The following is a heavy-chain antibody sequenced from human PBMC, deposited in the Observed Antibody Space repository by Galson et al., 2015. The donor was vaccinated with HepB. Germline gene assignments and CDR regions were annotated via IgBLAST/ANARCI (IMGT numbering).Heavy chain of an antibody. Sequence: SLRLSCAASGFTFSSYGMHWVRQAPGKGLEWVAVIWYDGSNKYYADSVKGRFTISRDNSKNTLYLQMNSLRAEDTAVYYCARDSSTYDYSNYYFDYWGQGTLVTVSS. J-gene: IGHJ4*02. CDR3: ARDSSTYDYSNYYFDY. V-gene: IGHV3-33*01. CDR2: IWYDGSNK. CDR1: GFTFSSYG. D-gene: IGHD4-11*01.